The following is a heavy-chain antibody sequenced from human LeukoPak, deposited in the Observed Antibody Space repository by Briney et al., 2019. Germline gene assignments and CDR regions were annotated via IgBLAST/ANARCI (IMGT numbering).Heavy chain of an antibody. V-gene: IGHV3-74*01. D-gene: IGHD3-22*01. CDR2: INNDGSST. Sequence: GGSLRLSCAASGFTFNSYWMHWVRQAPGKGLVWVSRINNDGSSTSNADSVKGRFTFSRDNAKNTLYLQMNSLKAEDTAVYYCARESPSGSDAFDFWGQGTMVTVSS. J-gene: IGHJ3*01. CDR3: ARESPSGSDAFDF. CDR1: GFTFNSYW.